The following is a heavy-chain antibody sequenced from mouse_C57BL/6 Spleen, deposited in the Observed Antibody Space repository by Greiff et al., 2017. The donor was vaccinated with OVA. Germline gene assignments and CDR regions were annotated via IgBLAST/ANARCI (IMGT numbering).Heavy chain of an antibody. CDR3: ARDSSSHFDY. J-gene: IGHJ2*01. CDR2: ISYDGSN. V-gene: IGHV3-6*01. D-gene: IGHD1-1*01. Sequence: ESGPGLVKPSQSLSLTCSVTGYSITSGYYWNWIRQFPGNKLEWMGYISYDGSNNYNPSLKNRISITRDTSKNQFFLKLNSVTTEDTATYYCARDSSSHFDYWGQGTTLTVSS. CDR1: GYSITSGYY.